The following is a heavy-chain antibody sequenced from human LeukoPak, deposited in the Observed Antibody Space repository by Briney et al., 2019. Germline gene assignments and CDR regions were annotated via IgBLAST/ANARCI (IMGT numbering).Heavy chain of an antibody. V-gene: IGHV1-2*02. J-gene: IGHJ4*02. CDR2: INPNSGGT. CDR3: ASIIAAAGNTRITRGY. Sequence: ASVKVSCKASGYTFTGYYMHWVRQAPGQGLEWIGWINPNSGGTNYAQKFQGRVTMTRDTSISTAYMELSRLRSDDTAVYYCASIIAAAGNTRITRGYWGQGTLVTVSS. D-gene: IGHD6-13*01. CDR1: GYTFTGYY.